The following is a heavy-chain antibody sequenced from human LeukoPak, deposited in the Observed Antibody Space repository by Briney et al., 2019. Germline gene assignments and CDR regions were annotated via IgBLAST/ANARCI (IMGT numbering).Heavy chain of an antibody. CDR3: ARDRRFDFWSGYSMPVSPPALGGQYNWFDP. Sequence: SVKVSCKXSGGTFSSDTISWVQQAPGQGLEWMGRIIPILGIANYSQKFQGRVTITADKSTSTAYMKLSSLRSEDTAVYYCARDRRFDFWSGYSMPVSPPALGGQYNWFDPWGQGTLVTVSS. CDR2: IIPILGIA. D-gene: IGHD3-3*01. V-gene: IGHV1-69*04. CDR1: GGTFSSDT. J-gene: IGHJ5*02.